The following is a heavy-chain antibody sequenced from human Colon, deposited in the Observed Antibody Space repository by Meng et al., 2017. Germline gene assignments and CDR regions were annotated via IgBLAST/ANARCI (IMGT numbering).Heavy chain of an antibody. Sequence: SETLSLTCAVYGGSFSGYYWSWIRQPPGKGLEWIGEINHSGSTNYNPSLKSRVTISVDTSKNQFSLKLSPVTAADTAVYYCARSAYYGSGSYRGPSVWGQGTLVTVSS. J-gene: IGHJ4*02. V-gene: IGHV4-34*01. D-gene: IGHD3-10*01. CDR3: ARSAYYGSGSYRGPSV. CDR1: GGSFSGYY. CDR2: INHSGST.